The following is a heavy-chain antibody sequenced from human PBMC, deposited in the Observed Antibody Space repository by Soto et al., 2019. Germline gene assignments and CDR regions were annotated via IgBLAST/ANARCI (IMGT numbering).Heavy chain of an antibody. D-gene: IGHD3-10*01. CDR3: ARSVRPLSWFDP. CDR1: GYTFTSRY. J-gene: IGHJ5*02. Sequence: ASVKVSCKASGYTFTSRYMHWVRQAPGQGLEWMGIINPSDGSTTYAQKFQGRVSISRDNFGNTMYLQMNSVRVEDTAVYYCARSVRPLSWFDPWGQGTRVTVSS. CDR2: INPSDGST. V-gene: IGHV1-46*01.